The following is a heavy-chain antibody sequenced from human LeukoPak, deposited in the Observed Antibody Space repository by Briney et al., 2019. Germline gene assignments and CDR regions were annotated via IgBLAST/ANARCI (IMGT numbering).Heavy chain of an antibody. J-gene: IGHJ6*03. CDR1: GGSISSSSYY. V-gene: IGHV4-39*07. D-gene: IGHD2-2*01. CDR3: ASIVVPSWYYYYMDV. Sequence: SETLSLTCTVSGGSISSSSYYWGWIRQPPGKGLEWIGNIYYSGSTYYNPSLKSRVTISVDTSKNQFSLKLSSVTAADTAVYYCASIVVPSWYYYYMDVWGKGTTVTVSS. CDR2: IYYSGST.